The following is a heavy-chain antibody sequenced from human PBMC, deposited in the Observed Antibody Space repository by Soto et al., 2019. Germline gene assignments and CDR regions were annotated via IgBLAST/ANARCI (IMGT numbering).Heavy chain of an antibody. CDR3: AKDHDFWSGSTHFDY. CDR2: ISGSGGST. J-gene: IGHJ4*02. CDR1: GFTFSSYA. D-gene: IGHD3-3*01. V-gene: IGHV3-23*01. Sequence: GVLRLSCAASGFTFSSYAMSWVRQAPGKGLEWVSAISGSGGSTYYAASVKGRFTISRDNSKNTLYLQMNSLRAEDTAVYYCAKDHDFWSGSTHFDYWGQGTLVTVSS.